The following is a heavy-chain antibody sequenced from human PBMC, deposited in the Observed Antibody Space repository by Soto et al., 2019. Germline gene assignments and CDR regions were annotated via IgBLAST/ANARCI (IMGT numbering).Heavy chain of an antibody. D-gene: IGHD6-19*01. V-gene: IGHV4-59*01. CDR3: ARYRRGTGWYYLDY. J-gene: IGHJ4*02. Sequence: SETLSLTCTVSGGSISSYYWSWIRQPPGKGLEWIGYIYYSGSTNYNPSLKSRVTISVDTSKNQFSLKLSSVTAADTAVYYCARYRRGTGWYYLDYWGQGTLVTVSS. CDR2: IYYSGST. CDR1: GGSISSYY.